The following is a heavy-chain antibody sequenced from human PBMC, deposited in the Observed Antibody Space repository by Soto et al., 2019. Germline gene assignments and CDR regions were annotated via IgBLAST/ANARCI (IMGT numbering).Heavy chain of an antibody. V-gene: IGHV4-59*08. CDR2: IYYSGST. CDR3: AGHGYYGSGSYRWYWFDP. J-gene: IGHJ5*02. CDR1: GGSISSYY. Sequence: SETLSLTCTVSGGSISSYYWSWIRQPPGKGLEWIGYIYYSGSTNYNPSLKSRVTISVDTSKNQFSLKLSSVTAADTAVYYCAGHGYYGSGSYRWYWFDPWGQGTLVTVSS. D-gene: IGHD3-10*01.